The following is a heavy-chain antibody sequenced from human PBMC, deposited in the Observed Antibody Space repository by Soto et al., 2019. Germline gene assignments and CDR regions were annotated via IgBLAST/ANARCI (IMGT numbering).Heavy chain of an antibody. V-gene: IGHV4-34*01. CDR1: GGSFSAYY. D-gene: IGHD3-22*01. Sequence: QVQLHQWGAGLLKPSETLSLTCDVYGGSFSAYYWSWIRQPPGKGLEWIGEINHSGSTNYNPSLKRRVSMSVATANNEFSLTQRSVTAADTAVYSCALASPLGSGSYLYYYSGIDVWGQGTTVTVSS. CDR3: ALASPLGSGSYLYYYSGIDV. J-gene: IGHJ6*02. CDR2: INHSGST.